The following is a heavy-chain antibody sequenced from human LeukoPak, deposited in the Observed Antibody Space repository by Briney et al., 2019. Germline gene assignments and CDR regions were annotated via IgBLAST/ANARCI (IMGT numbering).Heavy chain of an antibody. CDR2: IYYSGST. V-gene: IGHV4-59*08. CDR3: ARLPGAKYCSGGSCYSVYYGMDV. CDR1: GGSISSYY. Sequence: SETLSLTCTVSGGSISSYYWSWIRQPPGKGLEWIGYIYYSGSTNYNPSLKSRVTISVDTSKNQFSPKLSSVTAADTAVYYCARLPGAKYCSGGSCYSVYYGMDVWGQGTTVTVSS. J-gene: IGHJ6*02. D-gene: IGHD2-15*01.